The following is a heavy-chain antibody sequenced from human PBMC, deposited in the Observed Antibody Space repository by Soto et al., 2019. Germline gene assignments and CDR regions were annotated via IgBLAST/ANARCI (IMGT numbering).Heavy chain of an antibody. CDR3: SYSSTPFDY. Sequence: EVQLLESGGGLVQPGGSLRLSCAASGFTFSSYAMSWVRQAPGKGLEWVSAISGSGGRTYYADSVKGRFTISRDNSKNTLYLQMNSLRAEDTAVYYWSYSSTPFDYWGQGTLVTVSS. CDR1: GFTFSSYA. J-gene: IGHJ4*02. D-gene: IGHD6-13*01. CDR2: ISGSGGRT. V-gene: IGHV3-23*01.